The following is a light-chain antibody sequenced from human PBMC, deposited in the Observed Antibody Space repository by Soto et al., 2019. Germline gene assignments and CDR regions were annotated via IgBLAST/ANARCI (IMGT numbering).Light chain of an antibody. Sequence: DIVMTQSPDSLAVSLGERATINCKSSQSVLYSSNNKNYLAWYQQKPGQPPKLLIYWASTRESGVPDRFSGSGSRTDFTLAISRLQAEDVAVYYCRQYYSTLWTFGQGTKVEIK. J-gene: IGKJ1*01. CDR1: QSVLYSSNNKNY. CDR3: RQYYSTLWT. V-gene: IGKV4-1*01. CDR2: WAS.